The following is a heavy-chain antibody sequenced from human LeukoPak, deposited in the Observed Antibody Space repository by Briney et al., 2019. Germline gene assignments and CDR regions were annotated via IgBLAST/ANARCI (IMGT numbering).Heavy chain of an antibody. Sequence: SETLSLTCTVSGGSLSSYYWSWIRQPPGKGLEWIGYIYYSGSTNYNPSPKSRVTISVDTSKNQFSLKLSSVTAADTAVYYCARGPGELELPDYWGQGTLVTVSS. V-gene: IGHV4-59*01. CDR1: GGSLSSYY. J-gene: IGHJ4*02. CDR2: IYYSGST. D-gene: IGHD1-7*01. CDR3: ARGPGELELPDY.